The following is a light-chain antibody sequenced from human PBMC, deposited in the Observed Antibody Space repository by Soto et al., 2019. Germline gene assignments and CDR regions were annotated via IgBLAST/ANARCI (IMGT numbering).Light chain of an antibody. Sequence: IRMTQSPSSLSASVGDRVTITCRASQSISSYLNWYQQKPGKAPNLLIYTASSLQSGVPSRFSGSGSGTDFTLTINGLQPEDFATYYCQQAASFPITFGQGTRLEIK. V-gene: IGKV1-39*01. J-gene: IGKJ5*01. CDR3: QQAASFPIT. CDR1: QSISSY. CDR2: TAS.